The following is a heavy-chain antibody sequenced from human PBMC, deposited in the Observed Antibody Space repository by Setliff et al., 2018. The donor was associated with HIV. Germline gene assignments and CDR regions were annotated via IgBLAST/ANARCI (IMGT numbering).Heavy chain of an antibody. V-gene: IGHV4-59*11. CDR1: GGSISSHY. CDR2: IYYSDSI. CDR3: VTSSSWSSRLNF. Sequence: SETLSLTCTVSGGSISSHYWSWIRQPPGKGLEWIGSIYYSDSINYNPSLKSRVTISVDTSKNQFSLKLTSVTAADTAVYYCVTSSSWSSRLNFWGPGMLVTVSS. D-gene: IGHD2-2*01. J-gene: IGHJ4*02.